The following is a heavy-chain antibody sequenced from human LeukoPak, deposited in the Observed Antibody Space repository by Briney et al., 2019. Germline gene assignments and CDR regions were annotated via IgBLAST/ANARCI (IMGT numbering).Heavy chain of an antibody. CDR1: GYTFTRYY. V-gene: IGHV1-46*01. J-gene: IGHJ6*02. Sequence: GASVKVSCKASGYTFTRYYMHWVRQAPGQGLEWMGIINPSGGSTSYAQKFQGRVTMTRDTSTSTVYMEMSSLRSEDTAVYYCARDYYDSSGLYYYGMDVWGQGTMVTVSS. CDR3: ARDYYDSSGLYYYGMDV. D-gene: IGHD3-22*01. CDR2: INPSGGST.